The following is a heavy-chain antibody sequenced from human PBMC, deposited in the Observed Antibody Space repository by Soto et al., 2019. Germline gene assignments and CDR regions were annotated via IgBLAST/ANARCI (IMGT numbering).Heavy chain of an antibody. CDR3: ARPSYRVATQFDY. CDR1: GGSISSSSYY. J-gene: IGHJ4*02. V-gene: IGHV4-39*01. CDR2: IYYSGST. Sequence: QLQLQESGPGLVKPSETLSLTCTVSGGSISSSSYYWGWIRQPPGKGLEWIGSIYYSGSTYYNPSLKSRVTISVDTSKNQFSLKLSSVTAADTAVDYCARPSYRVATQFDYWGQGTLVTVSS. D-gene: IGHD5-12*01.